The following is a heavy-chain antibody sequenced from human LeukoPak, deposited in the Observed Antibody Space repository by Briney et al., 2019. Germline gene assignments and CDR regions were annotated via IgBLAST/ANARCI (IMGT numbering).Heavy chain of an antibody. V-gene: IGHV4-59*04. CDR1: GGFISSYY. J-gene: IGHJ3*02. CDR3: AHKFAGSYAFDI. CDR2: IDYSGSI. Sequence: SETLSLTCTVSGGFISSYYWSWIRQPPGKGLEWIGYIDYSGSIYYNPSLKSRVTMSIDTSKNQFSLKLGSVTAVDTAVYYCAHKFAGSYAFDIWGQGTMVTVSS.